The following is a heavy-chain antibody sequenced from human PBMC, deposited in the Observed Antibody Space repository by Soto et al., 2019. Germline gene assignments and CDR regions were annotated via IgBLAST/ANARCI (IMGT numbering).Heavy chain of an antibody. CDR3: AKDPEKDSGYSGYDLDY. V-gene: IGHV3-48*03. D-gene: IGHD5-12*01. Sequence: GGSLRLSCAASGFTFSSYEMNWVRQAPGKGLEWVSYISSSGSTVYYADSVKDRFTISRDNAKNSLYLQMNNLRAEDTAVYYCAKDPEKDSGYSGYDLDYWGQGTLVTVSS. J-gene: IGHJ4*02. CDR1: GFTFSSYE. CDR2: ISSSGSTV.